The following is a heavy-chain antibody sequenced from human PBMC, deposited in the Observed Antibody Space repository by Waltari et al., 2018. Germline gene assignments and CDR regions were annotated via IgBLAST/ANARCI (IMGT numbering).Heavy chain of an antibody. D-gene: IGHD6-19*01. CDR1: GGSIDGDNYC. CDR2: ISYSWNT. Sequence: QVQLQESGPGLVKPSQTLSLTCTVSGGSIDGDNYCWSWVRQPPGKGLEWIGYISYSWNTYYSPSLKSRATISIDTSKNQFSLKLNSVTAADTAIYFCAREVIIVADSDAFDIWGQGTVVTVSS. V-gene: IGHV4-30-4*01. CDR3: AREVIIVADSDAFDI. J-gene: IGHJ3*02.